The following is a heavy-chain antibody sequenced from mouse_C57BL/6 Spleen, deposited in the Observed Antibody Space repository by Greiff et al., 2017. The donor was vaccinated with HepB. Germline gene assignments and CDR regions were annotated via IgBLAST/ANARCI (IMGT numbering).Heavy chain of an antibody. CDR1: GFSFTSYG. CDR3: ASGLARFAY. CDR2: IWGVGST. D-gene: IGHD3-3*01. V-gene: IGHV2-6*01. Sequence: VKLVESGPGLVAPSQSLSITCTVSGFSFTSYGVDWVRQSPGKGLEWLGVIWGVGSTNYNSALKSRLSISKDNSKSQVFLKMNSLQTDDTAMYDCASGLARFAYWGQGTLVTVSA. J-gene: IGHJ3*01.